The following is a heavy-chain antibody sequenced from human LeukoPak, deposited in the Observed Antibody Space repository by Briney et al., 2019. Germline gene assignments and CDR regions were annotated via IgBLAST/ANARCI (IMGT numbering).Heavy chain of an antibody. CDR3: ARGLLWFGESYYFDY. V-gene: IGHV1-18*01. J-gene: IGHJ4*02. CDR2: ISAYNGNT. Sequence: GASVKVSCKASGYTFTSYGISWVRQAPGQGLEWMGWISAYNGNTNYAQKLQGRVTMTTDTSTSTAYMELRGLRSDDTAVYYCARGLLWFGESYYFDYWGQGTLVTVSS. D-gene: IGHD3-10*01. CDR1: GYTFTSYG.